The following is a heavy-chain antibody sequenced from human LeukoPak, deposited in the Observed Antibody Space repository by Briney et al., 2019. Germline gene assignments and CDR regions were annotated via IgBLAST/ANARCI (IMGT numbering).Heavy chain of an antibody. CDR3: ARERHSPSSYDYVWGSYLSI. J-gene: IGHJ3*02. Sequence: GGSLRLSCAASGFTFSSYWMHWVRQAPGKGLLGFSRINGDGSSTSYADSVKGRFTISRDNAKNTLYLQMNSLRAEDTAVYYCARERHSPSSYDYVWGSYLSIWGQGTMVTVSS. V-gene: IGHV3-74*01. CDR2: INGDGSST. D-gene: IGHD3-16*02. CDR1: GFTFSSYW.